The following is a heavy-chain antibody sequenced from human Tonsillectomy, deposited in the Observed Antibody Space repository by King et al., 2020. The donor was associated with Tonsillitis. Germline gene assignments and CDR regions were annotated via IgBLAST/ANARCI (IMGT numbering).Heavy chain of an antibody. CDR3: ARRGSDAFDI. D-gene: IGHD1-26*01. V-gene: IGHV5-51*01. CDR2: IYPGDSDT. Sequence: VQLVESGAEVRKPGESLKISCKGSGYSFTNYWIGWVRQMPGKGLKWMGIIYPGDSDTRYSPAFQGQVTISADKSISTASLQWSSLRASDTAMYYCARRGSDAFDIWGQGTMVTVSS. J-gene: IGHJ3*02. CDR1: GYSFTNYW.